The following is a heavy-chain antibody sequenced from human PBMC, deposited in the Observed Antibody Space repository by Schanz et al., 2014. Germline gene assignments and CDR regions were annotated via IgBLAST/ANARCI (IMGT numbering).Heavy chain of an antibody. Sequence: QVQLVQSGAEVMKPGSSVKVSCKASGYIFGSHGMTWVRQAPGQGLEWMGIINPSGGSTSYAQKFQGRVTMTRDTSTSTVYMELSSLRSGDTAVYYCTKGRTFGRWGQGTLVTVSS. V-gene: IGHV1-46*01. CDR2: INPSGGST. CDR1: GYIFGSHG. D-gene: IGHD3-16*01. J-gene: IGHJ4*02. CDR3: TKGRTFGR.